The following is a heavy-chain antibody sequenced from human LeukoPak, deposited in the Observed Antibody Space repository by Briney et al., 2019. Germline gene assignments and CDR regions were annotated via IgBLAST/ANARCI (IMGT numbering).Heavy chain of an antibody. Sequence: ASVKVSCKASGYTFINYYMHWVRQAPGQGLEWMGCINPNSGGTNYAEKFQGRVTMTRDTSISTAYLQWSSLKASDTAMYYCATLQYGSGSSPFDYWGQGTLVTVSS. D-gene: IGHD3-10*01. V-gene: IGHV1-2*02. CDR3: ATLQYGSGSSPFDY. CDR1: GYTFINYY. CDR2: INPNSGGT. J-gene: IGHJ4*02.